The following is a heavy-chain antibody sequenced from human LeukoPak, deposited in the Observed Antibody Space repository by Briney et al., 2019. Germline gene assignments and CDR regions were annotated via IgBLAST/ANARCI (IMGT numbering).Heavy chain of an antibody. J-gene: IGHJ4*02. V-gene: IGHV1-2*02. CDR3: ARSLLRYFDWLSETNYNFDY. D-gene: IGHD3-9*01. Sequence: ASVTVSCKASGYTFTGYYLHWVRQAPGQGLEWMGWINPNSGGTKYAQKFQGRVTMTRDTSITTGYMDLSRLRSDDTAVYYCARSLLRYFDWLSETNYNFDYWGQGTLVTVSS. CDR1: GYTFTGYY. CDR2: INPNSGGT.